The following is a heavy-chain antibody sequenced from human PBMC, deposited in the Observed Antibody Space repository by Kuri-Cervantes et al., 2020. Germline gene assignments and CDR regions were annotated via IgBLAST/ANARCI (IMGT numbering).Heavy chain of an antibody. V-gene: IGHV3-11*01. CDR3: AKMVQGIRGYYMDV. CDR1: GFTFSDYY. D-gene: IGHD3-10*01. Sequence: GESLKISCAASGFTFSDYYMTWIRQAPGKGLEWVSYISSGGGTVYYADSVKGRITISRDNAKNSVYLQVNSLRAEDTALYYCAKMVQGIRGYYMDVWGKGTTVTVSS. CDR2: ISSGGGTV. J-gene: IGHJ6*03.